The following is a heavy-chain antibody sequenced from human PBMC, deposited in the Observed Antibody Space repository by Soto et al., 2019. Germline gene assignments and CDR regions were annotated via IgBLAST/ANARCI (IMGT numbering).Heavy chain of an antibody. CDR2: ISPLSGVT. Sequence: ASVKVSCKAPGHTLTGSYIHWVRQAPGQGLEWMGWISPLSGVTNYAQRFQGRVTFTTDTSVNTAYMELRWLRAGDTALYFCATEFDSGDCVLDLWGQGTTFTVFS. V-gene: IGHV1-2*02. CDR3: ATEFDSGDCVLDL. J-gene: IGHJ6*02. CDR1: GHTLTGSY. D-gene: IGHD2-21*01.